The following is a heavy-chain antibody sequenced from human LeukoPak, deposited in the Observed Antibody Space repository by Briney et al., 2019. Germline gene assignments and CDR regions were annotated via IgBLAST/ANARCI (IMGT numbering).Heavy chain of an antibody. V-gene: IGHV1-69*05. CDR3: ARGSNTWNFDY. D-gene: IGHD3-16*01. Sequence: SVKDSFKASGVTSSSYAISWVRQAPGQGLEWMGGIIPIFGTANYAQKFQGRVTITTDESTSTAYMELSRLRSEDTGVYYCARGSNTWNFDYWGQGTLVTVSS. CDR1: GVTSSSYA. CDR2: IIPIFGTA. J-gene: IGHJ4*02.